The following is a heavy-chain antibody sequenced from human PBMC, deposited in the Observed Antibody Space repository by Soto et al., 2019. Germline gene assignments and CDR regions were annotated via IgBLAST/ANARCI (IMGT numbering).Heavy chain of an antibody. CDR3: ASYSSSWYMKDY. D-gene: IGHD6-13*01. J-gene: IGHJ4*02. V-gene: IGHV3-23*01. CDR2: ISGSGGST. CDR1: GFTFSSYA. Sequence: EVQLLESGGGLVQPGGSLRLSCAASGFTFSSYAMSWVRQAPGKGLEWVSAISGSGGSTYYADSVKGRFTISRDNSKNTLYLQMNSLRAEDTAVYYCASYSSSWYMKDYWVQGTLVTVSS.